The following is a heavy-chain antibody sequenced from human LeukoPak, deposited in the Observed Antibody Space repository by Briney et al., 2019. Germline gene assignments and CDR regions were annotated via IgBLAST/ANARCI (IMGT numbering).Heavy chain of an antibody. Sequence: GGSLRLSCAASGFTFSSHGMHWVRQAPGKGLEWVAFIQYHGSDIFYADSVKGRFTISRDNAKNSLYLQMNSLRAEDTAVYYCARAHSGSSLFDYWGQGTLVTVSS. CDR2: IQYHGSDI. V-gene: IGHV3-30*02. CDR3: ARAHSGSSLFDY. D-gene: IGHD1-26*01. J-gene: IGHJ4*02. CDR1: GFTFSSHG.